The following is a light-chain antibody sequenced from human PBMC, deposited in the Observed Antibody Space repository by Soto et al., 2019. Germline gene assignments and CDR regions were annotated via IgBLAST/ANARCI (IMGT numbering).Light chain of an antibody. Sequence: DIVMTQSPDSLAVSLGERATINCKSSQSVLYSSNNKNYLAWYQQKPGQPPKLLIYWASTRESGVPDRFSGSGSGTDFTLTISGLQAVDVAVYYCQQYCSTPWTFGQGTKVEIK. J-gene: IGKJ1*01. V-gene: IGKV4-1*01. CDR2: WAS. CDR1: QSVLYSSNNKNY. CDR3: QQYCSTPWT.